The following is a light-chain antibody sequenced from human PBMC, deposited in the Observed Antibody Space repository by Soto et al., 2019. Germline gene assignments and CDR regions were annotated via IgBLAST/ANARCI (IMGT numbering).Light chain of an antibody. J-gene: IGLJ2*01. V-gene: IGLV2-8*01. CDR1: SRDVGGYNY. CDR3: SSYAGSNGVV. CDR2: EVS. Sequence: QSALTKPPAASGSPGQSVTISCTGTSRDVGGYNYVSWYQQHPGKAPKLMIYEVSKRPSGVPDRFSGSKSGNTASLTVSGLQAEDEADYYCSSYAGSNGVVFGGGTKLTVL.